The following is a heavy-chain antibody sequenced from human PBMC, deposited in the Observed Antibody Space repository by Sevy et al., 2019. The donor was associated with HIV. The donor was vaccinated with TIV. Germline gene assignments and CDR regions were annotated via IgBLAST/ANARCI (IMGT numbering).Heavy chain of an antibody. J-gene: IGHJ3*02. D-gene: IGHD3-10*01. CDR2: ISSNGGST. Sequence: GGSLRLSCSASGFTFSSYAMHWVRQAPGKGLEYVSAISSNGGSTYYADSVKGRFTISRDNSKNTLYLQMSSLRAEDTDVYSCVKDGGVRGVMSSAAFDIWGQGTMVTVSS. CDR3: VKDGGVRGVMSSAAFDI. CDR1: GFTFSSYA. V-gene: IGHV3-64D*06.